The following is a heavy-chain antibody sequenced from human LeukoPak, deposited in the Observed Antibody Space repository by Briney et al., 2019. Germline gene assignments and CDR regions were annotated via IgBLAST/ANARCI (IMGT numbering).Heavy chain of an antibody. D-gene: IGHD5-12*01. CDR2: IKQDGSEK. V-gene: IGHV3-7*03. CDR3: AKDGDGYDL. J-gene: IGHJ4*02. Sequence: GGSLRLSCTASGFTFSRSWMSWLRQIPGKGLEWVANIKQDGSEKYYVDAVKGRFTISRDNAENALYLQLSSLRVEDTAIYYCAKDGDGYDLWGQGTLVTVSS. CDR1: GFTFSRSW.